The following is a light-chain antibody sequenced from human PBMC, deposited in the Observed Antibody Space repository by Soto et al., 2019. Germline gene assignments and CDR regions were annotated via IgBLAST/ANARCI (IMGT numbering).Light chain of an antibody. CDR3: RSYTSSHPRV. V-gene: IGLV2-14*01. J-gene: IGLJ1*01. Sequence: QSALTQSASVSGSPGQSITISCTGTSSDVGGYKYVSWYQQHPGKAPKLMIYDVSNRPSGVSNRFSGSKSGNTASLTISGLQADVEADHYCRSYTSSHPRVFGTGTKVTV. CDR1: SSDVGGYKY. CDR2: DVS.